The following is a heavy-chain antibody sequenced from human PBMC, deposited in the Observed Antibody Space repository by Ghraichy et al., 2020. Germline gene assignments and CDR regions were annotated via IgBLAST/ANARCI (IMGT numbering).Heavy chain of an antibody. D-gene: IGHD3-22*01. Sequence: ASVKVSCKASGYTFNSYGFAWVRQAPGEGLEWMGGISAYKGNANYAQKFQGRVTMTTDTSTSTAYMELKSLRSDDTAVYYCARDYSSGEQNWFGPWGQGTLVIVSS. CDR2: ISAYKGNA. CDR1: GYTFNSYG. CDR3: ARDYSSGEQNWFGP. V-gene: IGHV1-18*01. J-gene: IGHJ5*02.